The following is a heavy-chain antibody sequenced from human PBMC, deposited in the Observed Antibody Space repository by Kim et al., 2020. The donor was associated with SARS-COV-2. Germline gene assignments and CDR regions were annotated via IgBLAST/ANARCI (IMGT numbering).Heavy chain of an antibody. CDR2: ISAYNGNT. Sequence: ASVKVSCKASGYTFTSYGISWVRQAPGQGLEWMGWISAYNGNTNYAQKLQGRVTMTTDTSTSTAYMELRSLRSDDTAVYYCAREFRDSGSYHDAFDIWGQGTMVTVSS. CDR3: AREFRDSGSYHDAFDI. J-gene: IGHJ3*02. D-gene: IGHD1-26*01. CDR1: GYTFTSYG. V-gene: IGHV1-18*04.